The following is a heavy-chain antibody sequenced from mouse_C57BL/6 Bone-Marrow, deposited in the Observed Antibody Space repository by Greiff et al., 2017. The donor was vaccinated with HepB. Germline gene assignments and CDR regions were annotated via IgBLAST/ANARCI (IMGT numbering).Heavy chain of an antibody. CDR3: ARSPPRGTVVAYYAMDY. CDR2: IYPRDGST. J-gene: IGHJ4*01. Sequence: VQLVESDAELVKPGASVKISCKVSGYTFTDHTIHWMKQRPEQGLDWIGYIYPRDGSTKYNEKFKGKATLTADKSSSTAYMQLNSLTSEDSAVYFCARSPPRGTVVAYYAMDYWGQGTSVTVSS. V-gene: IGHV1-78*01. D-gene: IGHD1-1*01. CDR1: GYTFTDHT.